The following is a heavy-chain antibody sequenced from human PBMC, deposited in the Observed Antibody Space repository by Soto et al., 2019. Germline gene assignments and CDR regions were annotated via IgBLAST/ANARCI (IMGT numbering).Heavy chain of an antibody. J-gene: IGHJ6*02. V-gene: IGHV1-18*01. CDR3: ARGGYYDSSGSRNYFYYGMNV. CDR2: VSPYDGYT. Sequence: QVQLVQSGAEVKKPGASVKVSCKASGYTFSSYGINWVRQAPGQGLEWLGWVSPYDGYTNYAQILQGRVSMTTDTSTKTAYMGVRSLRSDDTAVYYCARGGYYDSSGSRNYFYYGMNVWGQGTTVTVSS. CDR1: GYTFSSYG. D-gene: IGHD3-22*01.